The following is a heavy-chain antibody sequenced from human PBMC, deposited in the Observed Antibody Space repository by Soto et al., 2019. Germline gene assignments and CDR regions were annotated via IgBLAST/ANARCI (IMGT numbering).Heavy chain of an antibody. Sequence: GASVKVACKASGYTFTSYAMHWVRQAPGQRLEWMGWINAGNGNTKYSQKFQGRVTITRDTSASTAYMELSSLRSEDTALYYCARAPSIAVAGTRRVWFYPWGQGTLVTVS. CDR2: INAGNGNT. CDR3: ARAPSIAVAGTRRVWFYP. J-gene: IGHJ5*02. CDR1: GYTFTSYA. V-gene: IGHV1-3*01. D-gene: IGHD6-19*01.